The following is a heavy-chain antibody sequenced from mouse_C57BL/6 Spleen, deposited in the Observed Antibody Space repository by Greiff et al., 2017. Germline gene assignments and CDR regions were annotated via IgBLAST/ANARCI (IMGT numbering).Heavy chain of an antibody. CDR2: IDPSDSYT. D-gene: IGHD1-1*01. V-gene: IGHV1-59*01. CDR3: ESDYGSSYVDYWYFDV. CDR1: GYTFTSYW. J-gene: IGHJ1*03. Sequence: QVQLQQPGAELVRPGTSVKLSCKASGYTFTSYWMHWVKQRPGQGLEWIGVIDPSDSYTNYNQKFKGKATLTVDTSSSTAYMQLSSLTSEDSAVXYWESDYGSSYVDYWYFDVWGTGTTVTVSS.